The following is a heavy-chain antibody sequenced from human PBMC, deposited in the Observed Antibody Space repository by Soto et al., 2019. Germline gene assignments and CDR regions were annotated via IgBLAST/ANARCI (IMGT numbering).Heavy chain of an antibody. J-gene: IGHJ4*02. CDR3: ARDRHYYDSCGYYYHLEN. CDR2: NFYIGSN. D-gene: IGHD3-22*01. CDR1: GGSVSSDDYY. Sequence: QVQLQESGPGLVKPSETLSLTCTVSGGSVSSDDYYWSWIRQSPGKGLEWIGYNFYIGSNSYNPSLKSRVTISVDTSKNQFSLRLSSVTAADTAVYYCARDRHYYDSCGYYYHLENWGQGTLVTVSS. V-gene: IGHV4-61*08.